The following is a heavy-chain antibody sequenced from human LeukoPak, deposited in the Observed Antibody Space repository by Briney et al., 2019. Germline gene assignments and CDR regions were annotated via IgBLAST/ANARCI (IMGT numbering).Heavy chain of an antibody. Sequence: GGSLRLSCAASGFTVSSNYMSWVRQAPGKGLEWVSAISGSGGSTYYADSVKGRFTISRDKSNNTLYLQMNSLRAEDTAVYYCARGPGKASFDYWGQGTLVTVSS. CDR1: GFTVSSNY. CDR3: ARGPGKASFDY. V-gene: IGHV3-53*01. J-gene: IGHJ4*02. D-gene: IGHD3-10*01. CDR2: ISGSGGST.